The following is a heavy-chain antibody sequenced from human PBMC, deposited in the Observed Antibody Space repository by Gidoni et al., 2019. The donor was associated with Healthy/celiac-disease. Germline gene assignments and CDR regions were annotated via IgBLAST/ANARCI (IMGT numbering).Heavy chain of an antibody. CDR2: INSDVSRT. Sequence: QLVDSGGGVVQPGGSLRLSCAASGFTFSSYCMHWVRQAPGQGLVWVSRINSDVSRTSYADYVKGRFTISRDNAKNTLYLKMNSLRAEDTAVYYCARVGRVTGTIHPGYYFDYWGQGTLVTVSS. D-gene: IGHD2-21*02. CDR1: GFTFSSYC. J-gene: IGHJ4*02. V-gene: IGHV3-74*01. CDR3: ARVGRVTGTIHPGYYFDY.